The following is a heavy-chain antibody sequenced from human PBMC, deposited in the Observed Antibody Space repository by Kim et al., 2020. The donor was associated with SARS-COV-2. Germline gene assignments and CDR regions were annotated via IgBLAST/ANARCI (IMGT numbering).Heavy chain of an antibody. CDR2: IYYSGST. CDR3: ARDRSVWELPEYWFDP. CDR1: GGSISSYY. J-gene: IGHJ5*02. V-gene: IGHV4-59*01. D-gene: IGHD1-26*01. Sequence: SETLSLTCTVSGGSISSYYWSWIRQPPGKGLEWIGYIYYSGSTNYNPSLKSRVTISVDTSKNQFSLKLSSVTAADTAVYYCARDRSVWELPEYWFDPWGQGTLVTVSS.